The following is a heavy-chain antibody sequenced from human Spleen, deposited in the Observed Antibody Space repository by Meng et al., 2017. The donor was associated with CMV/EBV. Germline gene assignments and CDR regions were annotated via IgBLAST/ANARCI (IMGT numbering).Heavy chain of an antibody. CDR2: ISGSGSVT. CDR3: ASLKGVAGPFHYFGMDV. V-gene: IGHV3-48*03. D-gene: IGHD6-13*01. Sequence: GESLKISCAAPGFTFSDYEMNWVRQAPGKGLEWVSYISGSGSVTYYADSVQGRFTISRDNAKNSLYLQMNSLRAEDTSVYFCASLKGVAGPFHYFGMDVWGQGTTVTVSS. J-gene: IGHJ6*02. CDR1: GFTFSDYE.